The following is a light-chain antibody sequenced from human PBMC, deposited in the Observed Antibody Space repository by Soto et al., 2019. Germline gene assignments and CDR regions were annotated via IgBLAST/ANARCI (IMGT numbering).Light chain of an antibody. CDR3: QQYGSYPLT. V-gene: IGKV3-20*01. CDR2: GAS. J-gene: IGKJ4*01. CDR1: QSVAGSS. Sequence: EIVLTQSPGTLSLSPGERATLSCRASQSVAGSSLAWYQQKPAQAPRLLIYGASSRATGIPDRFSGSGSGTDFTLTISRLEAEDFAVYFCQQYGSYPLTFGGGTKVDIK.